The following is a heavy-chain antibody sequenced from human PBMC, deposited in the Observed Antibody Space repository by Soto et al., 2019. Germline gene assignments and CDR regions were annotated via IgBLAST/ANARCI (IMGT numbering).Heavy chain of an antibody. V-gene: IGHV4-59*01. Sequence: PSETLSLTCSVSGGSINNYYCSWIRQPPGKGLEWIGYIYYSGSPNYNPSLKSRVTISVDTSKNQFSLNLSSVTAADTAVYYCARAGAATLCDYWGQGTLVTVSS. CDR3: ARAGAATLCDY. CDR1: GGSINNYY. D-gene: IGHD2-15*01. J-gene: IGHJ4*02. CDR2: IYYSGSP.